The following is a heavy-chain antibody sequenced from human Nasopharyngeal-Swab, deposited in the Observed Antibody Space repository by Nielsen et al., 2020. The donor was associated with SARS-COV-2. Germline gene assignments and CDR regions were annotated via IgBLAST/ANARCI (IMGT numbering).Heavy chain of an antibody. CDR2: IYYSGST. J-gene: IGHJ3*02. V-gene: IGHV4-31*02. D-gene: IGHD3-22*01. CDR3: ARATMIVVVIGAFDI. Sequence: RQCPGEGLEWIGYIYYSGSTYYNPSLKSRVTISVDTSKNQFSLKLSSVTAADTAVYYCARATMIVVVIGAFDIWGQGTMVTVSS.